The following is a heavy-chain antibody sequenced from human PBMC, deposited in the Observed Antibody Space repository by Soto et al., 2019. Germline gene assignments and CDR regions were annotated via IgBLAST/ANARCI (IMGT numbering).Heavy chain of an antibody. V-gene: IGHV5-10-1*01. Sequence: GESLKISRKGSGYRFTKYLISWVRQMPGKGLDRMGRIAPSESSTNYDPSFQGHVTISADKSIATAYLQWSSLKASDTAIYYCARRLIVVAGHGEDYWGQGTLVTVSS. CDR3: ARRLIVVAGHGEDY. CDR1: GYRFTKYL. J-gene: IGHJ4*02. CDR2: IAPSESST. D-gene: IGHD3-22*01.